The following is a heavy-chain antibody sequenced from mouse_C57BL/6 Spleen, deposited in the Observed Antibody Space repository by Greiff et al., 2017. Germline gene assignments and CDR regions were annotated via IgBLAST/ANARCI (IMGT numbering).Heavy chain of an antibody. CDR2: IHPNSGST. J-gene: IGHJ1*03. Sequence: VQLQQPGAELVKPGASVKLSCKASGYTFTSYWMHWVKQRPGQGLEWIGMIHPNSGSTNYNEKFKSKATLTVDKSSSTAYMQLSSLTSEDSAVYYCARDGTTRGYFDVWGTGTTVTVSS. D-gene: IGHD1-1*01. V-gene: IGHV1-64*01. CDR1: GYTFTSYW. CDR3: ARDGTTRGYFDV.